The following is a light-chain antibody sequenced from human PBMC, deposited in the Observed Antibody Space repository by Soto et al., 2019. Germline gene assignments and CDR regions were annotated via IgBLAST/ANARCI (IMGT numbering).Light chain of an antibody. Sequence: EIVLTQSPGTLSLSPGERATLSFRASQRISSNSLAWYQQKPGQAPRLLIYDASNRATGIPDRFSGSGSGTDFTLTISRLEPEDFAVYYCQQRGGSPPTWTFGQGTKVDIK. CDR3: QQRGGSPPTWT. V-gene: IGKV3-20*01. J-gene: IGKJ1*01. CDR2: DAS. CDR1: QRISSNS.